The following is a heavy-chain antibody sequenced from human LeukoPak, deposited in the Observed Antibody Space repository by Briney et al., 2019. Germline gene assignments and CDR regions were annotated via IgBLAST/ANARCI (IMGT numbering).Heavy chain of an antibody. V-gene: IGHV1-46*01. D-gene: IGHD3-10*01. CDR2: INPSGGST. Sequence: GASVKVSCKASGYTFTSYYMHWVRQAPGQGLEWMGIINPSGGSTSYAQKFQGRVTMTRDTSTSTVYMELSSLRSEDTAVYYCVRGATYYYGSGNIFDYWGQGTLVTVSS. CDR3: VRGATYYYGSGNIFDY. CDR1: GYTFTSYY. J-gene: IGHJ4*02.